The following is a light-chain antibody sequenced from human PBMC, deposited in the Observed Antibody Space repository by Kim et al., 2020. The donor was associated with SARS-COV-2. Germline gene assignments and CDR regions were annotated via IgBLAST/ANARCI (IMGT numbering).Light chain of an antibody. CDR2: RNN. J-gene: IGLJ2*01. V-gene: IGLV1-47*01. CDR3: AAWDDSLSGL. Sequence: QSVLTQPPSASGTPGRRATISCSGSSSNIGSNYVYWYQQFPGTAPKLLIYRNNQRPSGVPDRFSGSKSGTSASLAISGLRSEDEADYYCAAWDDSLSGLFGGGTQLTVL. CDR1: SSNIGSNY.